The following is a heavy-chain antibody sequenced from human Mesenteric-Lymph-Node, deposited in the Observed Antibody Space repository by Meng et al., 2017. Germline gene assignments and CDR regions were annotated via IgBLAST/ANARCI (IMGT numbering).Heavy chain of an antibody. CDR1: GYTFTSYY. Sequence: ASVKVSCKASGYTFTSYYIHWVRQAPGQGLEYMGIIRPSGGVTTYAQKFQGRVTMTRDTSTSTVYMELSGLTSEDTAVYYCARDYYDSSGLYRGGLVWGQGTMVTVSS. D-gene: IGHD3-22*01. CDR2: IRPSGGVT. CDR3: ARDYYDSSGLYRGGLV. V-gene: IGHV1-46*01. J-gene: IGHJ3*01.